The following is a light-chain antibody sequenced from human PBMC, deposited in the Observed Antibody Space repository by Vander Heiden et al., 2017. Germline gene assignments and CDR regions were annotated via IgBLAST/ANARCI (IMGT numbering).Light chain of an antibody. CDR2: DTS. V-gene: IGLV7-46*01. CDR3: MLSYSDARV. Sequence: QAVVTQEPSLTVSPGGTVTLTCRSSTGTGTGSHFPFWFQQKRGQAPRTTNYDTSNKHSWTPARFSGSVLGGTAALTLSGARPEDEADYYCMLSYSDARVFGGGTALTVL. J-gene: IGLJ3*02. CDR1: TGTGTGSHF.